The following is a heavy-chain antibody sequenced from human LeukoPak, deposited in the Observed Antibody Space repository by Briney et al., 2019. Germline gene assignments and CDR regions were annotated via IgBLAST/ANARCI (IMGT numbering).Heavy chain of an antibody. CDR1: GFTFSGYA. CDR2: FSGSGSST. J-gene: IGHJ4*02. D-gene: IGHD6-13*01. V-gene: IGHV3-23*01. Sequence: GGSLRLSCAASGFTFSGYAMSWVRQAPGKGLEWVSAFSGSGSSTYYADSVKGRFTISRDNSKNTLYLQMNSLRAEDTALYYCGKDGSRSLASSFFYYWGQGTLGTGSS. CDR3: GKDGSRSLASSFFYY.